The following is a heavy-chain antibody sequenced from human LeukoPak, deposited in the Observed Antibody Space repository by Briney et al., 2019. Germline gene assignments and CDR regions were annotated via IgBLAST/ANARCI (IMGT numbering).Heavy chain of an antibody. Sequence: GGSLRLSCAASGFTFSSYGMHWVRQAPGKGLEWVAFIRYDGNNRYYADSVKGRFTISRDNSKNTLYLQMNSLRTEDTAVYYCARLRSTYWYFDLWGRGTLVTVSS. V-gene: IGHV3-30*02. CDR1: GFTFSSYG. D-gene: IGHD4-17*01. J-gene: IGHJ2*01. CDR3: ARLRSTYWYFDL. CDR2: IRYDGNNR.